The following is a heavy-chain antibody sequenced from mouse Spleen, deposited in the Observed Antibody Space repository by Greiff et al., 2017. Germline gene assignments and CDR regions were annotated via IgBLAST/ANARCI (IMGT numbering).Heavy chain of an antibody. D-gene: IGHD1-2*01. Sequence: EVKLVESGGGLVKPGGSLKLSCAASGFTFSDYGMHWVRQAPEKGLEWVAYISSGSSTIYYADTVKGRFTISRDNAKNTLFLQMTSLRSEDTAMYYCARTGIHYYGQYYFDYWGQGTTLTVSS. CDR2: ISSGSSTI. CDR1: GFTFSDYG. J-gene: IGHJ2*01. V-gene: IGHV5-17*01. CDR3: ARTGIHYYGQYYFDY.